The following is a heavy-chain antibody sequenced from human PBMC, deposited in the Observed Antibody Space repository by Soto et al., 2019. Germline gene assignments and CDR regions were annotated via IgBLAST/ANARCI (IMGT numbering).Heavy chain of an antibody. CDR1: GGSISSGDYY. CDR2: IYYSGST. V-gene: IGHV4-30-4*01. J-gene: IGHJ4*02. D-gene: IGHD6-19*01. Sequence: QVQLQESGPGLVKPSQTLSLTCTVSGGSISSGDYYWSWIRQPPGKGLEWIGYIYYSGSTYYNPSHQSRVTIPVDTSKHQFSLKLSSVTAADTTVYYCARDDSSGYTFDYWGQGTLVTVSS. CDR3: ARDDSSGYTFDY.